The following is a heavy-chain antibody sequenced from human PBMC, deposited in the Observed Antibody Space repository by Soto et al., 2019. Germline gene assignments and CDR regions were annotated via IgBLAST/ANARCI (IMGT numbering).Heavy chain of an antibody. J-gene: IGHJ4*02. Sequence: SGTLSLTCTVSGGSISTNYWSWIRQPPGKGLEWIGYISSSGYTNYNASLKSPITISVDTSKNQFSLKLTSLTAADTAVYYCAGPGYSYGPNIFDFWGQGILVTGSS. V-gene: IGHV4-4*08. D-gene: IGHD5-18*01. CDR1: GGSISTNY. CDR2: ISSSGYT. CDR3: AGPGYSYGPNIFDF.